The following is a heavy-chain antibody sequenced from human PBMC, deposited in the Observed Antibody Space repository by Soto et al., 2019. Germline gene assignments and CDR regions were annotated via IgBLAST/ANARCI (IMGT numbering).Heavy chain of an antibody. CDR3: ARDPRGHYSFDS. Sequence: GGSLRLSCEASGFTFVTYALSWVRQAPGKGLEWVSSTSGTGGDTYHADSVKGRFIISRDNAKNSLFLQMSSLRADDTAVYYCARDPRGHYSFDSWGQGTLVTVSS. CDR2: TSGTGGDT. CDR1: GFTFVTYA. V-gene: IGHV3-21*04. D-gene: IGHD2-21*01. J-gene: IGHJ5*01.